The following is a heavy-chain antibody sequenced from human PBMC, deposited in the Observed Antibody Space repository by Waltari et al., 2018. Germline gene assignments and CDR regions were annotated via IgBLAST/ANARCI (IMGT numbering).Heavy chain of an antibody. CDR1: GFTFSNYA. D-gene: IGHD6-19*01. Sequence: EVQLLESGGGLVQPGGSLRLSCAASGFTFSNYAMTWVRQAPGKGLEWVSVIYRGGSTYSVDSVKGRFTISRDNSKNTLYLQMNSLRAEDTAVYYCAKDQSGWNRFDYWGQGTLVTVSS. CDR2: IYRGGST. J-gene: IGHJ4*02. V-gene: IGHV3-23*03. CDR3: AKDQSGWNRFDY.